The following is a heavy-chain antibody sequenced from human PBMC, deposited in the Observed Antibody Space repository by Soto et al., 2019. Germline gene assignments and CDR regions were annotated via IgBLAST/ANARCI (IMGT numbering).Heavy chain of an antibody. D-gene: IGHD6-13*01. J-gene: IGHJ5*02. CDR2: ISYDGSNK. CDR3: AKDVSAAGLLNWFDP. CDR1: GFTFSSYG. V-gene: IGHV3-30*18. Sequence: GGSLRLSCAASGFTFSSYGMHWVRQAPGKGLEWVAVISYDGSNKYYADPVKGRFTISRDNSKNTLYLQMNSLRAEDTAVYYCAKDVSAAGLLNWFDPWGQGTLVTVSS.